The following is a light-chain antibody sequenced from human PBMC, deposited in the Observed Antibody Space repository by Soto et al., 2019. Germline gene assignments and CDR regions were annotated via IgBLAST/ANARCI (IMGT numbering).Light chain of an antibody. V-gene: IGKV3-11*01. J-gene: IGKJ1*01. CDR1: QSVSSY. Sequence: EIVLTQSPATLSLSPGERATLSFRASQSVSSYLAWYQQKPGQAPRLLIYDASNRATGIPSRFSGSGSGTDFTLTISSLEPEDFAVYYCQQRGNWPPWTFGQGTKADIK. CDR2: DAS. CDR3: QQRGNWPPWT.